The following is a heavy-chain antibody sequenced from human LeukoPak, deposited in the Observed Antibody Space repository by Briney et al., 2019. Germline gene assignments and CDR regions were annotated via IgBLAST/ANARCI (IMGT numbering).Heavy chain of an antibody. CDR3: ARRGASTGAFDI. Sequence: PGGSLRLSCAASGFSFSVYWMHWVRQAPGKGPVWVSRIKTDGSITDYADSVKGRFTISRDNAKNTLYLQMNSLRAEDTAVYYCARRGASTGAFDIWGQGTMVTVSS. CDR2: IKTDGSIT. J-gene: IGHJ3*02. V-gene: IGHV3-74*01. CDR1: GFSFSVYW. D-gene: IGHD1-26*01.